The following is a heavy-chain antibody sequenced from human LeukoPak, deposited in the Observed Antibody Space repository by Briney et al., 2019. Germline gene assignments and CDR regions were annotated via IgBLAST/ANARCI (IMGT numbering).Heavy chain of an antibody. V-gene: IGHV4-61*08. J-gene: IGHJ3*02. D-gene: IGHD1-26*01. Sequence: SETLSLTCTVSGGSISSGDYYWSWIRQPPGKGLEWIGYIYYSGSTNYNPSLKSRVTISVDTSKNQFSLKLSSVTAADTAVYYCARRTRGRKGERTGAFDIWGQGTMVTVSS. CDR2: IYYSGST. CDR1: GGSISSGDYY. CDR3: ARRTRGRKGERTGAFDI.